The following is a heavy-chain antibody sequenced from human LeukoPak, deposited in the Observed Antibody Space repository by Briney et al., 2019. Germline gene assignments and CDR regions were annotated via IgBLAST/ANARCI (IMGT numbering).Heavy chain of an antibody. V-gene: IGHV4-38-2*01. CDR2: IYHSGST. J-gene: IGHJ4*02. Sequence: SETLSLTCAVSGYSISSGYYWGWIRQPPGKGLEWIGSIYHSGSTYYNPSLKSRVTISVDTSKNQFSLKLSSVTAADAAVYYCARQGAVVVITTSFDYWGQGTLVTVSS. CDR3: ARQGAVVVITTSFDY. D-gene: IGHD3-22*01. CDR1: GYSISSGYY.